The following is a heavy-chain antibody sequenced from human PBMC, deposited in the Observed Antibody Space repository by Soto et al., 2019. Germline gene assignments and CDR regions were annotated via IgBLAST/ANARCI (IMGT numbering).Heavy chain of an antibody. CDR3: ARDPLIAAACTAAYSGMDV. D-gene: IGHD6-13*01. V-gene: IGHV3-7*05. CDR1: GFTFSSYW. Sequence: EVQLVESGGGLVQPGGSLRLSCAASGFTFSSYWMSWVRQAPGKGLEWVANIKQDGSEKYYVDSVKGRFTISRDNAKNSLYLQMTSLRAEDTAVYYCARDPLIAAACTAAYSGMDVWGQGTTVTVSS. J-gene: IGHJ6*02. CDR2: IKQDGSEK.